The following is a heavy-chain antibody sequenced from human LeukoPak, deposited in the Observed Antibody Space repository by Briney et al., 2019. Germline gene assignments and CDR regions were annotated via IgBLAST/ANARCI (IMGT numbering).Heavy chain of an antibody. J-gene: IGHJ4*02. CDR3: ARRPSDSRGFDY. D-gene: IGHD3-22*01. Sequence: ASVKVSCKASGYTFTGYDINWVRQATGQGLEWMGWMNPNSGNTGYAQKFQGRVTMTRNTSISTAYMELSSLRSEDRAVYYCARRPSDSRGFDYWGQGTLVTVSS. CDR1: GYTFTGYD. CDR2: MNPNSGNT. V-gene: IGHV1-8*01.